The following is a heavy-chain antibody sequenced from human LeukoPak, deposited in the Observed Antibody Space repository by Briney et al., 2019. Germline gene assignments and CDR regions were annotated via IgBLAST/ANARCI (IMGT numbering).Heavy chain of an antibody. CDR2: ISYDGSNK. D-gene: IGHD2-15*01. CDR1: GFTFSSYG. Sequence: GGSLRLSCAASGFTFSSYGMHWVRQAPGKGLEWVAVISYDGSNKYYADSVKGRFTISRDNSKNTLYLQMNSLRAEDTAVYYCAAAGTARYCSGGSCTAYYYYYMDVWGKGTTVTVSS. V-gene: IGHV3-30*03. CDR3: AAAGTARYCSGGSCTAYYYYYMDV. J-gene: IGHJ6*03.